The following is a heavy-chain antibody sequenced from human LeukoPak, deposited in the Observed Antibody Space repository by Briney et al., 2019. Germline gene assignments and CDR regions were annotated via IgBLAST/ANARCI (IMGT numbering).Heavy chain of an antibody. CDR3: ARDMAAAAGTGWFDP. J-gene: IGHJ5*02. CDR1: GGTFSSYA. CDR2: IIPIFGTA. V-gene: IGHV1-69*13. Sequence: SVKVSCKASGGTFSSYAISWVRQAPGQGLEWMGGIIPIFGTANYAQKFQGRVTITADESTSTAYMELSSLRSEDTAVYYCARDMAAAAGTGWFDPWGQGTLVTVSS. D-gene: IGHD6-13*01.